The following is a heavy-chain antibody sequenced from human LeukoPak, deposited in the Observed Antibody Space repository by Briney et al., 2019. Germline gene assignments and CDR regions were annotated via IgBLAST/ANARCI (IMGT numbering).Heavy chain of an antibody. CDR3: AREVWSSGWYRPYYFDY. Sequence: ASVKVSCKASGYTFTSYYMHWVRQAPGQGLGWMGIIDPSGGSTSYAQKFQGRVTMTRDTSTSTVYMELSSLRSEDTAVYYCAREVWSSGWYRPYYFDYWGQGTLVTVSS. V-gene: IGHV1-46*01. J-gene: IGHJ4*02. D-gene: IGHD6-19*01. CDR1: GYTFTSYY. CDR2: IDPSGGST.